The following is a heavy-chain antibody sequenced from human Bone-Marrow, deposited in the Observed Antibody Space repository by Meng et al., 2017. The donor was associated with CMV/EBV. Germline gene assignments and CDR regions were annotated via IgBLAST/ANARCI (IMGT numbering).Heavy chain of an antibody. CDR3: ARDYPLTSGSLV. CDR1: GFTFSSYS. V-gene: IGHV3-21*01. Sequence: GESLKISCAASGFTFSSYSMNWVRQAPGKGLEWVSSISSSSSYIYYADSVKGRFTISRDNAKNSLYLQMNSLRAEDTAVYYCARDYPLTSGSLVWGQGPLVTFYS. D-gene: IGHD1-26*01. CDR2: ISSSSSYI. J-gene: IGHJ4*02.